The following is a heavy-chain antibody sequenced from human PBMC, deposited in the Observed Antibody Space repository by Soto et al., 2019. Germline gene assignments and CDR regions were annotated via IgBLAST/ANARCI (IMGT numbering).Heavy chain of an antibody. CDR1: GSTFRGYG. CDR3: ANSEYSRYKNIDV. V-gene: IGHV3-30*18. D-gene: IGHD5-18*01. CDR2: ISYDGSIK. Sequence: GGSLRLSCAASGSTFRGYGMHWVRQAPGRGLEWVALISYDGSIKYYADSVRGRFTISRDNSKNTLYLQMNSLRAEDTAVYYCANSEYSRYKNIDVWGQGTTVTVSS. J-gene: IGHJ6*02.